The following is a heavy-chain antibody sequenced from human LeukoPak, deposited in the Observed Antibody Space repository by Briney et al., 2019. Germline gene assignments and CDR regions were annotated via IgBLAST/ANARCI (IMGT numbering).Heavy chain of an antibody. CDR3: AKDPILRWFGGLGEGHFDP. CDR2: ISGDAGST. CDR1: GFMFTNYA. D-gene: IGHD3-10*01. Sequence: GGSLRLSCAASGFMFTNYAITWVRQAPGKGLEWVAAISGDAGSTYYAASVEGRFTISRDNSWNTLYLQMNSLRAEDTAVYYCAKDPILRWFGGLGEGHFDPWGQGTLVTVSS. V-gene: IGHV3-23*01. J-gene: IGHJ5*02.